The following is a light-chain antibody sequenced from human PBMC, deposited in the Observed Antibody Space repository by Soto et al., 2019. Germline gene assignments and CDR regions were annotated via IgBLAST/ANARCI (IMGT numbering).Light chain of an antibody. CDR2: SND. Sequence: QLVLTQAPSASGTPGQRVTISCPGSSSSIGGNTVSWYQQAPGTAPKLLIYSNDQRPSGVPDRFSGSKSGTSASLAIGGLQSEDEADYYCAAWDGSLNGWVFGGGTKLTVL. V-gene: IGLV1-44*01. CDR1: SSSIGGNT. J-gene: IGLJ3*02. CDR3: AAWDGSLNGWV.